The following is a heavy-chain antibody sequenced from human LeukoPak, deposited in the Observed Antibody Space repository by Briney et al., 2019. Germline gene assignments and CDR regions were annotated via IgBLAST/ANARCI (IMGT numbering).Heavy chain of an antibody. D-gene: IGHD6-19*01. J-gene: IGHJ4*02. CDR1: GGSFSGYY. CDR2: INHSGST. V-gene: IGHV4-34*01. CDR3: ASSLGKAGAYFDY. Sequence: SETLSLTCAVYGGSFSGYYWSWIRQPPGKGLEWIGEINHSGSTNYNPSLKSRVTISVDTSKNQFSLKLSSVTAADTAVYCCASSLGKAGAYFDYWGQGTLVTVSS.